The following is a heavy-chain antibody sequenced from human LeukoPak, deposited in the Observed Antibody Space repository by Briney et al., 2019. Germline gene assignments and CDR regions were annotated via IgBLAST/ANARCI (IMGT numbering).Heavy chain of an antibody. Sequence: GGSLRLSCAASGFTFDDYTMHWVRQAPGKGLEWVSLISWDGGSTYYADSVKGRFTISRDNSKNSLYLQMSSLRTEDTALYYCAKGGLFGYYYGMDVWGQGTTVTVSS. V-gene: IGHV3-43*01. CDR2: ISWDGGST. CDR3: AKGGLFGYYYGMDV. D-gene: IGHD3-16*01. J-gene: IGHJ6*02. CDR1: GFTFDDYT.